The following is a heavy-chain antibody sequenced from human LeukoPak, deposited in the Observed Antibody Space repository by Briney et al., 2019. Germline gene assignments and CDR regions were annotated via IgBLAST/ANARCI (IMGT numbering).Heavy chain of an antibody. CDR3: ARDSEYYDFWSGYSV. J-gene: IGHJ4*02. CDR2: ISSSGSTI. V-gene: IGHV3-11*04. Sequence: PGGSLRLSCAASGFTFSDYYMSSIRQAPGKGLEWVSYISSSGSTIYYADSVKGRFTISRDNAKNSLYLQMNSLRAEDTAVYYCARDSEYYDFWSGYSVWGQGTLVTVSS. D-gene: IGHD3-3*01. CDR1: GFTFSDYY.